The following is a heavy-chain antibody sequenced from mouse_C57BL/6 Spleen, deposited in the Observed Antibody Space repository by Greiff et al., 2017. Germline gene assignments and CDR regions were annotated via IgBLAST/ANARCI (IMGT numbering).Heavy chain of an antibody. Sequence: VQLQQSGPELVKPGASVKISCKASGYSFTDYNMNWVKQSKGKSLEWIGVINPNYGTTSYNQKFKGKATLTVDPSSSTAYMQLNSLTSEDSAVYYCARRCYGSSSYYFDYWGQGTTLTVSS. J-gene: IGHJ2*01. CDR1: GYSFTDYN. D-gene: IGHD1-1*01. CDR3: ARRCYGSSSYYFDY. CDR2: INPNYGTT. V-gene: IGHV1-39*01.